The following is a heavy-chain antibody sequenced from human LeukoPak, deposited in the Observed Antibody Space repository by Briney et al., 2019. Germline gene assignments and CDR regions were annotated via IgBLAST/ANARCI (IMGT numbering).Heavy chain of an antibody. Sequence: GGSLRLSCAASGFTFTSYAMSWVRQAPGKGLEWVSVISGSGGSTNYADSVKGRFTISRDNSKNTLYLQMNSLRAEDTAVYYCGVYSSSWHDYWGQGTLVTVSS. V-gene: IGHV3-23*01. J-gene: IGHJ4*02. CDR3: GVYSSSWHDY. CDR1: GFTFTSYA. D-gene: IGHD6-13*01. CDR2: ISGSGGST.